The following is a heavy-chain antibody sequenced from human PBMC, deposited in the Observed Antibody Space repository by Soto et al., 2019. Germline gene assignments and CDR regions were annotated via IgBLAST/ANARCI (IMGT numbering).Heavy chain of an antibody. CDR3: AMRAAVAGTG. CDR2: ISSSSSYI. J-gene: IGHJ4*02. D-gene: IGHD6-19*01. CDR1: GFTFSSYS. V-gene: IGHV3-21*01. Sequence: EVQLVESGGGLVKPGGSLRLSCAAPGFTFSSYSMNWVRQAPGKGLEWVSSISSSSSYIYYADSVKGRFTISRDNAKNSLDLQMNSLRAEDTAVYYCAMRAAVAGTGWGQGTLVTVSS.